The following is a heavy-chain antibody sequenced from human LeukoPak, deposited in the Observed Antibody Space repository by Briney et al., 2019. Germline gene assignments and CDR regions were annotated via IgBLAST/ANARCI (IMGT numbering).Heavy chain of an antibody. CDR1: GFTFSSYG. Sequence: PGGSLRLSCAASGFTFSSYGMHWVRQAPGKGLEWVAFIRYDGSNKYYADSVKGRFTISRDNSKNTLYLQMSSLRAEDTAVYYCAKDHHRYCSGGSCSNFDYWGQGTLVTVSS. D-gene: IGHD2-15*01. J-gene: IGHJ4*02. CDR2: IRYDGSNK. V-gene: IGHV3-30*02. CDR3: AKDHHRYCSGGSCSNFDY.